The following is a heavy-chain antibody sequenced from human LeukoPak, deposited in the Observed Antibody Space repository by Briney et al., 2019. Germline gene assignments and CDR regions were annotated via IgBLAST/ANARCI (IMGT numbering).Heavy chain of an antibody. CDR2: IYTSGST. CDR3: AREHPSYDFWSGYYPL. CDR1: GGSISSGGYY. V-gene: IGHV4-61*02. J-gene: IGHJ4*02. D-gene: IGHD3-3*01. Sequence: PSETLSLTCTVSGGSISSGGYYWTWIRQPAGKGLEWIGRIYTSGSTNYNASLKSRVTISVDTSKNQFSLKLSSVTAADTAVYYCAREHPSYDFWSGYYPLWGQGTLVTVSS.